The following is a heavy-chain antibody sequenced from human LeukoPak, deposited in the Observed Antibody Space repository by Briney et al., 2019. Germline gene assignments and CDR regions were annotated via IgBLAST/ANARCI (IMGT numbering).Heavy chain of an antibody. CDR3: AKDHGTAVAGFYY. CDR1: GFSLSTYG. Sequence: GASLRLSCAASGFSLSTYGVSWVREPPGKGLEWVSGITGTGGSTYYADSVKGRFTVSRDTSKNTLYLQMNSLRAEDTAIYYCAKDHGTAVAGFYYWGQGTLVTVSS. J-gene: IGHJ4*02. D-gene: IGHD6-19*01. CDR2: ITGTGGST. V-gene: IGHV3-23*01.